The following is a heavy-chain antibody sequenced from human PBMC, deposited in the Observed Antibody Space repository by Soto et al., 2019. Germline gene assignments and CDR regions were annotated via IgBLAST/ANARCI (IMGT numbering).Heavy chain of an antibody. D-gene: IGHD4-17*01. CDR3: ARDDDYGDSRAFDI. J-gene: IGHJ3*02. Sequence: SVKVSCNASGGTFSSYTISWVRQAPGQGLEWMGRIIPILGIANYAQKFQGRVTITADKSTSTAYMELSSLRSEDTAVYYCARDDDYGDSRAFDIWGQGTMVTVSS. V-gene: IGHV1-69*04. CDR1: GGTFSSYT. CDR2: IIPILGIA.